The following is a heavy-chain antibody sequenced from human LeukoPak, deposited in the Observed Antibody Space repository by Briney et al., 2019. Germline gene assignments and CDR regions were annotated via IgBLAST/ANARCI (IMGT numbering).Heavy chain of an antibody. CDR3: ARDTPDSSGYRLSGPDY. V-gene: IGHV3-30*01. Sequence: PGGSLRLSCAASGFTFSSYAMSWVRQDPGKGLEWEAVVAHDGSVAYYADWVKGRLTISRDNSKNTLYLQMNSLRAEDTAVYYCARDTPDSSGYRLSGPDYWGQGTLVTVSS. CDR1: GFTFSSYA. D-gene: IGHD3-22*01. J-gene: IGHJ4*02. CDR2: VAHDGSVA.